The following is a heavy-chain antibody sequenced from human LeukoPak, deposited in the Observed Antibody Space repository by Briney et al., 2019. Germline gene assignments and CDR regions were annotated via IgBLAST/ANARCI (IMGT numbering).Heavy chain of an antibody. CDR1: GYTFSSND. D-gene: IGHD6-19*01. CDR2: MNPENGNT. CDR3: ARRYAGGWTDP. V-gene: IGHV1-8*01. Sequence: ASVKVSCKASGYTFSSNDINWVRQATGQGLEWMGWMNPENGNTGYAEKFQGRVTLTRDTSINTAYMELSSLGSEDTAVYYCARRYAGGWTDPWGQGTLVTVSS. J-gene: IGHJ5*02.